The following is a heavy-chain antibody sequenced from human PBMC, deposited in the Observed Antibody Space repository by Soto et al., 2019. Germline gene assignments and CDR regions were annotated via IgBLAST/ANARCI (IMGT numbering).Heavy chain of an antibody. Sequence: QLRLQEAGPGLVKPSETLSLTCTVSGGSISSSSYYWGWIRQPPGKGPEWIGAIYYNGNTYYNPSHKSGATWPVDTWKTQFPRRLGFAPAEDTVMYYGARQPGFLGHSFDYGGQGTLVTVSS. CDR2: IYYNGNT. J-gene: IGHJ4*02. V-gene: IGHV4-39*01. D-gene: IGHD3-16*01. CDR1: GGSISSSSYY. CDR3: ARQPGFLGHSFDY.